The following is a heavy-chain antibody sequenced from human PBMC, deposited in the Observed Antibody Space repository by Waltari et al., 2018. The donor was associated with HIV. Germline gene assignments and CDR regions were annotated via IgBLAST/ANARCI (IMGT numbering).Heavy chain of an antibody. CDR3: VAQDYSDSVDW. CDR2: IYYTGNT. J-gene: IGHJ4*02. D-gene: IGHD4-17*01. CDR1: GGSISRNVYH. Sequence: QLRLQAPGPRLVKPSETLSLTCSVSGGSISRNVYHWGWIRQSPGKGLEWIGSIYYTGNTYYKPSLKRRVTISIDTSKNQFSLRLTSVTAADTAIYYCVAQDYSDSVDWWGQGTLVTVFS. V-gene: IGHV4-39*07.